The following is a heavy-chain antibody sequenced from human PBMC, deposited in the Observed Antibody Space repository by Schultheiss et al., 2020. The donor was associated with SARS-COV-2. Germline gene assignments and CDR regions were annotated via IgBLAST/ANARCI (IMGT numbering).Heavy chain of an antibody. J-gene: IGHJ6*02. CDR2: INHSGST. Sequence: SETLSLTCTVSGGSISSYYWSWIRQPPGKGLEWIGEINHSGSTNYNPSLKSRVTISVDTSKNQFSLKLSSVTAADTAVYYCARHRYSSSWLDVWGQGTTVTVSS. D-gene: IGHD6-13*01. V-gene: IGHV4-59*08. CDR3: ARHRYSSSWLDV. CDR1: GGSISSYY.